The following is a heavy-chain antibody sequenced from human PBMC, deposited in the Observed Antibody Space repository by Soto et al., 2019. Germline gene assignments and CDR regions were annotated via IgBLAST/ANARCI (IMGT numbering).Heavy chain of an antibody. CDR3: TRDSYTADIYYGMDV. Sequence: PGGSLRLSCAASGFTFSRYWMHWVRQAPGKGLVWVSRIDPDGSFTSYADSVKGRFTISRDNAKNTLYLQVNSLRGEDTAVYYCTRDSYTADIYYGMDVWGQGTTVTVSS. J-gene: IGHJ6*02. CDR1: GFTFSRYW. CDR2: IDPDGSFT. D-gene: IGHD3-16*01. V-gene: IGHV3-74*01.